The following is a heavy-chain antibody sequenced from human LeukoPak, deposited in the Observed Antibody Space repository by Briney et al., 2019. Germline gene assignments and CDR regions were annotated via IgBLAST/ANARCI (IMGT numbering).Heavy chain of an antibody. CDR2: IIPIFGTA. CDR1: GGTFSSYA. CDR3: AREGLVVVPAAPGSYYGMDV. D-gene: IGHD2-2*01. J-gene: IGHJ6*04. Sequence: ASVKISCKASGGTFSSYAISWVRQAPGQGLGWMGGIIPIFGTANYAQKFQGRVTITADESTSTAYMELSSLRSEDTAVYYCAREGLVVVPAAPGSYYGMDVWGKGTTVTVSS. V-gene: IGHV1-69*13.